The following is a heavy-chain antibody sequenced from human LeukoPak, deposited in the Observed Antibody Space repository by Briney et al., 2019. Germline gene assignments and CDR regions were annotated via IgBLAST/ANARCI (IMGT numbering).Heavy chain of an antibody. D-gene: IGHD3-22*01. CDR1: GFTFSNAW. Sequence: PGGSLRLSCAASGFTFSNAWMSWVRQPPGKGLEWVGRIKSKTDGGTTDSAEPVKGRFTISRDDSKNTLDLQMNGLRAEDTAVYYCAKYYDSTGYYVYWGQGTLVTVSS. J-gene: IGHJ4*02. CDR3: AKYYDSTGYYVY. V-gene: IGHV3-15*01. CDR2: IKSKTDGGTT.